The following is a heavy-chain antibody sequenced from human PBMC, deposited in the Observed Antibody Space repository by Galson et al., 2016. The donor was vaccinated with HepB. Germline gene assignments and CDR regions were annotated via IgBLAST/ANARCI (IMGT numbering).Heavy chain of an antibody. V-gene: IGHV3-33*01. J-gene: IGHJ4*02. CDR1: GFNFDNYG. D-gene: IGHD6-19*01. Sequence: SLRLSCAASGFNFDNYGMHWVRQAPGKGLEWVAVIWYDGSNKYHADSVKGRFTTSRDNSKNTLYLQMNSLRAEDTAVYYCARDAQWPGYYFDYWGQGTLVTVSS. CDR2: IWYDGSNK. CDR3: ARDAQWPGYYFDY.